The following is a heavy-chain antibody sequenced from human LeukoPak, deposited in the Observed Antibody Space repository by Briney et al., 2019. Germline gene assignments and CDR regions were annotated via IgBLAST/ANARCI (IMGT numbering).Heavy chain of an antibody. CDR2: IYYSGDT. Sequence: SQTLSLTCTVSGGSISSGDYYWSWIRQPPGKALEWIGYIYYSGDTYYNPSLKSRVTISVDTSKNQFSLRLYSVTAADTAVYYCATGEKAAGGLQHWGQGTLVTVSS. CDR1: GGSISSGDYY. V-gene: IGHV4-30-4*01. J-gene: IGHJ1*01. CDR3: ATGEKAAGGLQH. D-gene: IGHD1-14*01.